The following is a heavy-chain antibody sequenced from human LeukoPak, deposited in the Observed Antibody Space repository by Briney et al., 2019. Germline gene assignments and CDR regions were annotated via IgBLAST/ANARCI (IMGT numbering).Heavy chain of an antibody. V-gene: IGHV3-48*03. J-gene: IGHJ4*02. CDR1: GFTFTSYD. Sequence: GGSLRLSCVISGFTFTSYDFNWVRQAPGKGLEWVSYISNGGGTIYYADSVKGRFTISRDNARNSVFLQMNTLRAEDTAVYYCVRDSYMFGSDYWGQGTLVTVSS. CDR2: ISNGGGTI. D-gene: IGHD3-10*02. CDR3: VRDSYMFGSDY.